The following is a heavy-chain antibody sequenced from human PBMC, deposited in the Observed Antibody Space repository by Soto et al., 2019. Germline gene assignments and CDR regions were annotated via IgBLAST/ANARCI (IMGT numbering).Heavy chain of an antibody. CDR2: IVVGSGHT. J-gene: IGHJ6*02. CDR3: AXXXXXXXXXXXMDV. Sequence: QMQLVQSGPEVKKPGTSVKVSCKTSGFSFTSSAMQWVRQARGQRLEWIGWIVVGSGHTNNAQKFQERVTITRDMSTSTAYMELRGLRSEDTAVYYCAXXXXXXXXXXXMDVWGQGTTVTVSS. V-gene: IGHV1-58*02. CDR1: GFSFTSSA.